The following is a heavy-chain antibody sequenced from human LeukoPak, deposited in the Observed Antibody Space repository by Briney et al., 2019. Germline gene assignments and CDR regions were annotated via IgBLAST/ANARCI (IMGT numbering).Heavy chain of an antibody. CDR2: IYPGDSDT. D-gene: IGHD6-6*01. CDR1: GYSFTSYW. J-gene: IGHJ3*02. Sequence: GESLKISCKGSGYSFTSYWIGWVRPMPGKGLEWMGIIYPGDSDTRYSPSFQGQVTISADKSISTAYLQWSSLRASDTAMYYCARHSTYSSSSRGAFNIWGQGTMVAVSS. CDR3: ARHSTYSSSSRGAFNI. V-gene: IGHV5-51*01.